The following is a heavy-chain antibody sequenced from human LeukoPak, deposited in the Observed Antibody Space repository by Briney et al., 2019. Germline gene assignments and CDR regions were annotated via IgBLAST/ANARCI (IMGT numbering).Heavy chain of an antibody. CDR3: ARDLIVGTTIRYYFDY. D-gene: IGHD1-26*01. V-gene: IGHV3-21*01. J-gene: IGHJ4*02. CDR1: GFTFSNYS. CDR2: ISSSSSYI. Sequence: GGSLRLSCAASGFTFSNYSMNWVRQAPGKGLEWVSAISSSSSYIYYADSVKGRFTISRDNAKNSLYLQMNSLRAEDTAVYYCARDLIVGTTIRYYFDYWGQGTLVTVSS.